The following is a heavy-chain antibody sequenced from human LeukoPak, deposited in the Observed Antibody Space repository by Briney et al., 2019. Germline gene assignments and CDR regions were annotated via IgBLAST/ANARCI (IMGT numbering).Heavy chain of an antibody. Sequence: PGGSLRLSCVVSGFTSSDHYIDWARQAPGKGLEWVGRIRNKVNSYTTEYAASVKDRFTISRDDSKNSVWLQMNSLKTEDSAVYYYATSNSNGLSLFDYWGQGTLVTVSS. J-gene: IGHJ4*02. V-gene: IGHV3-72*01. D-gene: IGHD6-25*01. CDR2: IRNKVNSYTT. CDR1: GFTSSDHY. CDR3: ATSNSNGLSLFDY.